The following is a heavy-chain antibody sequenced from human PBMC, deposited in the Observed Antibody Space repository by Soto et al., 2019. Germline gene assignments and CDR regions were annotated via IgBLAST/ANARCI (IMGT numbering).Heavy chain of an antibody. CDR3: ARDTRILAAAGQDAFDI. Sequence: EVQLVESGGGVVRPGGSLRLSCAASGFTFDDYGMSWVRQAPGKGLEWVSGINWNGGGTGYADSVKGRFTISRDNAKNSLYLQMNSLRAEDTALYYCARDTRILAAAGQDAFDIWGQGTMVTVSS. CDR2: INWNGGGT. CDR1: GFTFDDYG. V-gene: IGHV3-20*04. D-gene: IGHD6-13*01. J-gene: IGHJ3*02.